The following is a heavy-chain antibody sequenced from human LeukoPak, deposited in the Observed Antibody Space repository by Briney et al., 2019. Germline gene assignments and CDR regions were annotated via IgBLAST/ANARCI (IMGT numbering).Heavy chain of an antibody. CDR1: GLTFSIYW. CDR2: IKSDGSVT. CDR3: ARDSGYGSFFDY. D-gene: IGHD5-12*01. V-gene: IGHV3-74*03. J-gene: IGHJ4*02. Sequence: GGSLRLSCAASGLTFSIYWMHWVRQVPGKGLVWVSRIKSDGSVTTYADSVKGRFTISRDNAKNTLYLQMNSLRAEDTAVYYCARDSGYGSFFDYWGQGTLVTVSS.